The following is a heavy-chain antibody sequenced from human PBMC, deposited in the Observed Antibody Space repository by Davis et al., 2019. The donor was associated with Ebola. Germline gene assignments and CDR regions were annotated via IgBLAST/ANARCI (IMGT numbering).Heavy chain of an antibody. V-gene: IGHV4-59*12. D-gene: IGHD2-8*02. Sequence: SETLSLTCTVSGGSINNYFWSWIRQPPGKGLEWIGNIHYLGNTNYNPSLKSRVTMSVDTSKNQFSLKLSSVIAADTAVYYCARDFRPWQVVYSQFDYWGQGTLVTVSS. CDR3: ARDFRPWQVVYSQFDY. CDR1: GGSINNYF. J-gene: IGHJ4*02. CDR2: IHYLGNT.